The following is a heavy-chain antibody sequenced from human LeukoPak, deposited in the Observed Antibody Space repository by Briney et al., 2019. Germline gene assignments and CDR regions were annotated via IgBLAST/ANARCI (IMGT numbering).Heavy chain of an antibody. Sequence: ASVKVSCKASGYTFTSYDINWVRQATGQGLEWMGWMNPNSGNTGYAQKFQGRVTMTRNTSISTAYMELSSLRSEDTAVYYCARLDWTYWYFDLWGRGTLVTVSS. J-gene: IGHJ2*01. CDR1: GYTFTSYD. V-gene: IGHV1-8*01. D-gene: IGHD3-9*01. CDR2: MNPNSGNT. CDR3: ARLDWTYWYFDL.